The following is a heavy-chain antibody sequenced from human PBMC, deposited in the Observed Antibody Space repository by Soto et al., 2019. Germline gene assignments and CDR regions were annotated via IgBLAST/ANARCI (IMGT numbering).Heavy chain of an antibody. J-gene: IGHJ4*02. Sequence: PGGSLRLSCAASGLPFSSYAMSWVRQAPGKGLEWVSAISGSGGSTYYADSVKGRFTISRDNSKNTLYLQMNSLRAEDTAVYYCAKLPVAGIPVSRLFDYWGQGTLVTVSS. CDR2: ISGSGGST. CDR3: AKLPVAGIPVSRLFDY. D-gene: IGHD6-19*01. V-gene: IGHV3-23*01. CDR1: GLPFSSYA.